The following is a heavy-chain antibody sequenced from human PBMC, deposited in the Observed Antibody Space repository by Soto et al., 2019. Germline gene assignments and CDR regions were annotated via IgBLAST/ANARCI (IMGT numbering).Heavy chain of an antibody. Sequence: EVKLMESGGGLVQPGESLRLSCAASGFTFANYAMSWVRQAPGKGLAWVSSISGSGASPYYGDSVKGRFTISRDNSKNTRYLQMDSLRVEDTAVYYCAKVFGIRYFDSWGQGALVTVSS. D-gene: IGHD3-9*01. CDR2: ISGSGASP. CDR1: GFTFANYA. V-gene: IGHV3-23*01. J-gene: IGHJ4*02. CDR3: AKVFGIRYFDS.